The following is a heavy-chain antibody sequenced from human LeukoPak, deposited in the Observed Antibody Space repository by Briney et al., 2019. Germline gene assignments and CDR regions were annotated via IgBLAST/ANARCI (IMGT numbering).Heavy chain of an antibody. CDR3: ARGGGSYGSHYYMDV. CDR2: ISAYSGNT. CDR1: GYTFTSYG. Sequence: GASVKVSCKASGYTFTSYGISWVRQAPGQGLEWMGWISAYSGNTDYAQKLQGRVTMTTDTSTSTAYMELRSLRSDDTAVYYCARGGGSYGSHYYMDVWGKGTTVTISS. V-gene: IGHV1-18*01. J-gene: IGHJ6*03. D-gene: IGHD5-18*01.